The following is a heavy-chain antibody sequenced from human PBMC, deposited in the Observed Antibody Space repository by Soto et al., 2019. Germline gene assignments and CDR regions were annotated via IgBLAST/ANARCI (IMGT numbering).Heavy chain of an antibody. V-gene: IGHV4-59*01. J-gene: IGHJ3*02. CDR3: ARDRSDDLNSFDAFDI. Sequence: SETLSLTCTVSGAYLSTDYWSWIRQPPGKRPEWIGYIFNSGSTNQNPSLKSRVSISIDMSKNQLSLRLGSVTAADTAVYYCARDRSDDLNSFDAFDIWGQGTMVTVSS. D-gene: IGHD1-1*01. CDR2: IFNSGST. CDR1: GAYLSTDY.